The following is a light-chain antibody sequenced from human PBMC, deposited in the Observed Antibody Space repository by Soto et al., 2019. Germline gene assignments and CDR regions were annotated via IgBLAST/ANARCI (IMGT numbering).Light chain of an antibody. CDR2: KAS. J-gene: IGKJ1*01. V-gene: IGKV1-5*03. CDR3: QQYYSFWT. CDR1: QSISTW. Sequence: DIHMTQSPSTLSASVGDRVTITCRASQSISTWLAWYQQKPGKAPKVLIYKASSLESGVPSRFGGSGSGTEFTLTISSLQPDDFATYYCQQYYSFWTFGQGTKVEIK.